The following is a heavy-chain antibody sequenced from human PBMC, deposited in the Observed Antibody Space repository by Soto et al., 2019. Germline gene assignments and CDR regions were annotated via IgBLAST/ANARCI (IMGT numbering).Heavy chain of an antibody. CDR3: ARGVYDYWSGYYAGSGLDV. J-gene: IGHJ6*02. V-gene: IGHV4-59*13. CDR2: IYYSGNT. D-gene: IGHD3-3*01. CDR1: GDSMSPFY. Sequence: QVPLQESGPGLVRPSETLSLTCTVSGDSMSPFYWNWIRQSPGKGLEWIGYIYYSGNTNYNPSLKSRVAISVDTSKNQFCLKLSSVTAADTAVYYCARGVYDYWSGYYAGSGLDVWGQGTTVIVSS.